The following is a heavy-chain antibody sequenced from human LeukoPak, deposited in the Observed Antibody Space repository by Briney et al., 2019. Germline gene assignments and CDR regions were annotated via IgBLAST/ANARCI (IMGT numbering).Heavy chain of an antibody. CDR3: AKEESFGVVIMEYYFDY. CDR1: GFTFSSYA. CDR2: ISGSGGST. Sequence: GGSLRLSCAASGFTFSSYAMSWVRQAPGKGLEWVSAISGSGGSTYYADSVKGRFTISRDNSKNTLYLQMNSLRAEDTAVYYCAKEESFGVVIMEYYFDYWGQGTLVTVSS. V-gene: IGHV3-23*01. J-gene: IGHJ4*02. D-gene: IGHD3-3*01.